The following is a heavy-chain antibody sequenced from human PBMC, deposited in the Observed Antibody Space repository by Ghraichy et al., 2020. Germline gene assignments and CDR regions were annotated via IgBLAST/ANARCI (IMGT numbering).Heavy chain of an antibody. Sequence: ASVKVSCKASGYTFTGYYMHWVRQAPGQGLEWMGWINPNSGGTNYAQKFQGRVTMTRDTSISTAYMELSRLRSDDTAVYYCARVKGILGTAIYYYYMDVWGKGTTVTVSS. D-gene: IGHD5-18*01. V-gene: IGHV1-2*02. CDR2: INPNSGGT. J-gene: IGHJ6*03. CDR3: ARVKGILGTAIYYYYMDV. CDR1: GYTFTGYY.